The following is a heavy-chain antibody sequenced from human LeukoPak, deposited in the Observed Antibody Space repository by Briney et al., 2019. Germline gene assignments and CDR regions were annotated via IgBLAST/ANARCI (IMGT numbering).Heavy chain of an antibody. CDR2: ISGNGGST. D-gene: IGHD6-13*01. CDR1: GFTFSSHA. CDR3: VKGSSSWPSGAFWLDP. V-gene: IGHV3-23*01. Sequence: GGSLRLSCAASGFTFSSHAMSWVRQAPGKGLEWVSSISGNGGSTYYADSVKGRFTISRDRSKNTVDLQMNSLRADDTAVYYCVKGSSSWPSGAFWLDPWGQGTLVTVSS. J-gene: IGHJ5*02.